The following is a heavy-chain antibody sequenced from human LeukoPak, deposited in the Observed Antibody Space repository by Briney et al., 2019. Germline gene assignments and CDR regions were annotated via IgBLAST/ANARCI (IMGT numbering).Heavy chain of an antibody. V-gene: IGHV4-39*07. CDR2: IYYSGTT. D-gene: IGHD6-6*01. CDR3: AVYGSSAGWFDP. Sequence: PSETLSLTCTVSGGSISSSGYYWAWLRQAPGMGLDWIGCIYYSGTTHYNPSLKSRVTISVDTSKNQFSLKLTSVPAADAAVYYCAVYGSSAGWFDPWGQGTLVTVSP. CDR1: GGSISSSGYY. J-gene: IGHJ5*02.